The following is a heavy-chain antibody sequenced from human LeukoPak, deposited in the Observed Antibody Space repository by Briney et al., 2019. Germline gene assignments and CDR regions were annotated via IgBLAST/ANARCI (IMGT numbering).Heavy chain of an antibody. CDR2: INPSGGST. D-gene: IGHD3-10*01. CDR3: AGGGYFDY. J-gene: IGHJ4*02. V-gene: IGHV1-46*01. CDR1: GYTFTNYY. Sequence: ASVKVSCKASGYTFTNYYMHWVLQAPGHGLEWMGIINPSGGSTRYAQKLQGRGTMTRDTSTSTVYNEASSPRSEGTAVYFCAGGGYFDYWGQGTLVTVSS.